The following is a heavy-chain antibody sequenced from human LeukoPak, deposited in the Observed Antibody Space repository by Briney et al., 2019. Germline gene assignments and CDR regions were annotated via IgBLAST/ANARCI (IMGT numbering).Heavy chain of an antibody. J-gene: IGHJ4*02. CDR3: ARGPDYYGSGSSIFDY. D-gene: IGHD3-10*01. CDR2: ISAYNGNT. Sequence: ASVKVSCKASGYTFTSYGISWVRQAPGQGLEWMGWISAYNGNTNYAQKLQGRVTMTTDTSTSTAYMELRSLRSDDTAVYYCARGPDYYGSGSSIFDYWGQGTLVTVSS. CDR1: GYTFTSYG. V-gene: IGHV1-18*01.